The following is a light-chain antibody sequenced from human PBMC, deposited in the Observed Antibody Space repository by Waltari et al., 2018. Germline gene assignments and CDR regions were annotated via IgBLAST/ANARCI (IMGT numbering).Light chain of an antibody. CDR1: QDIRSY. CDR3: QQYYSYPRT. CDR2: AAT. V-gene: IGKV1-8*01. J-gene: IGKJ1*01. Sequence: AIRMTQSPSSLSASTGDKITITCRASQDIRSYVGWYQQKPGKAPKLLVYAATSLQTGVPSRFSASGSGTDFSLTISNLQSEDFAIYHCQQYYSYPRTFGQGTKVEVK.